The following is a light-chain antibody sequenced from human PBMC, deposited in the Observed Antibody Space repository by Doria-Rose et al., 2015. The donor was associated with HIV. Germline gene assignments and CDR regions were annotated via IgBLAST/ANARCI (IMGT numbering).Light chain of an antibody. J-gene: IGLJ1*01. CDR2: GNT. CDR3: RSYDSRLSVYV. CDR1: SSNIGAGFD. V-gene: IGLV1-40*01. Sequence: QPGLTQPPSVSGAPGQRVAISCTGSSSNIGAGFDVNWYQQFPGTAPKLLIHGNTNRPSGVPDRFSGSKSGTSASQAISGLRAEDEADYYCRSYDSRLSVYVFGTGTKVTVL.